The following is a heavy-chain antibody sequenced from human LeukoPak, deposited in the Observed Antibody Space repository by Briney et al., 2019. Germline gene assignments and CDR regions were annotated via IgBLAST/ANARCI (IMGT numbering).Heavy chain of an antibody. CDR2: IYSGGST. Sequence: GGSLRLSCAASGFTVSSNYMSWVRQAPGKGLEWVSVIYSGGSTYYADSVKGRFTISRDNSKNTLYLQMNSLRAEDTAVYYCARHMVRGPPRYWGQGTLVTVSS. D-gene: IGHD3-10*01. CDR3: ARHMVRGPPRY. CDR1: GFTVSSNY. V-gene: IGHV3-66*04. J-gene: IGHJ4*02.